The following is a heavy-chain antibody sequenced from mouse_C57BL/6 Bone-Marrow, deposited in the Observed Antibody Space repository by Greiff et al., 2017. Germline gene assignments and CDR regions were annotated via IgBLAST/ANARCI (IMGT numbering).Heavy chain of an antibody. V-gene: IGHV1-42*01. CDR1: GYSFTGYY. D-gene: IGHD1-1*01. J-gene: IGHJ1*03. CDR2: INPSTGGT. CDR3: ARSSYYGSSYPWYFDV. Sequence: VQLQQSGPELVKPGASVKISCKASGYSFTGYYMNWVKQSPEKSLEWIGEINPSTGGTTYNQKFKAKATLTVDKSSSTAYMQLKSLTSEDSALYYCARSSYYGSSYPWYFDVWGTGTTVTVSS.